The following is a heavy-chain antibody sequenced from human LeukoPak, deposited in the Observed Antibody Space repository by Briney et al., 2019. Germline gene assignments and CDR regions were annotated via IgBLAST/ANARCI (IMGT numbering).Heavy chain of an antibody. D-gene: IGHD5-12*01. CDR3: ARSYRYSGYDDEDYYGMDV. CDR2: ISIYSGNT. J-gene: IGHJ6*02. Sequence: VASVKVSCTASGYTFTSHGLSWARQAPGQGLEWMGWISIYSGNTNYAQKFQDRISMTTDTSTSTAYMELRSLKSEDTAVYYCARSYRYSGYDDEDYYGMDVWGQGTTVTVSS. V-gene: IGHV1-18*01. CDR1: GYTFTSHG.